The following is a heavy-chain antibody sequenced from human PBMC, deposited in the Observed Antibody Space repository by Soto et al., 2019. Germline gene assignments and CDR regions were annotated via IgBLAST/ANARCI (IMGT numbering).Heavy chain of an antibody. D-gene: IGHD3-3*01. V-gene: IGHV3-23*01. CDR1: GFTFSSYA. Sequence: GGSLRLSCAASGFTFSSYAMSWVRQAPGKGLEWVSAISGSGGSTYYADSVKGRFTISRDNSKNTLYLQMNSLRAEDTAVYYCAKGTYYDFWSGLDYWGQGTLVTVSS. CDR2: ISGSGGST. CDR3: AKGTYYDFWSGLDY. J-gene: IGHJ4*02.